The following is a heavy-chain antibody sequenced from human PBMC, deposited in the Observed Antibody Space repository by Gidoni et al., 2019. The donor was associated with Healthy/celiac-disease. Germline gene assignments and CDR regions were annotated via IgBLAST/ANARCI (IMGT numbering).Heavy chain of an antibody. V-gene: IGHV1-8*01. CDR3: AILTGYSSGWYYYYYYGMDV. D-gene: IGHD6-19*01. CDR2: MNPNSGNT. J-gene: IGHJ6*02. CDR1: GYTFPSYD. Sequence: QVQLVQSGAEVKKPGASVKVSCKASGYTFPSYDSNWVRQATGQGLEWMGWMNPNSGNTGYAQKFQGRVTMTRNTSISTAYMELSSLRSEDTAVYYCAILTGYSSGWYYYYYYGMDVWGQGTTVTVSS.